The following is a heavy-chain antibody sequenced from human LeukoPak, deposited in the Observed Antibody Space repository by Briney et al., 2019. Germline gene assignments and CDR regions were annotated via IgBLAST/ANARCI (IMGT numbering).Heavy chain of an antibody. D-gene: IGHD1-20*01. CDR3: ARLPRYDVTEGFYYYYGMDV. J-gene: IGHJ6*02. Sequence: SDTLSLTCALYGGSFSVYYWSWIRHPPGKGLEWIGEIKHSGSSNCNSSLKSRVAISVVTSKNQFSLKLSSVTVADTAVYYCARLPRYDVTEGFYYYYGMDVWGQGTTVTVSS. CDR2: IKHSGSS. CDR1: GGSFSVYY. V-gene: IGHV4-34*01.